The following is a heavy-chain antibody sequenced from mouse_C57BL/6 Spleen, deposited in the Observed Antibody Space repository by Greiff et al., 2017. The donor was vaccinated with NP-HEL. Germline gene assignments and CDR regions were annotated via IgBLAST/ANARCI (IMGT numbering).Heavy chain of an antibody. V-gene: IGHV1-76*01. Sequence: QVQLQQSGAELVRPGASVKLSCKASGYTFTDYYINWVKQRPGQGLEWIARIYPGSGNTYYNEKFKGKATLTAEKSSSTAYMQLSSLTSEDSAVYFCDFYYYGSSYYYFDYWGQGTTLTVSS. D-gene: IGHD1-1*01. CDR2: IYPGSGNT. J-gene: IGHJ2*01. CDR3: DFYYYGSSYYYFDY. CDR1: GYTFTDYY.